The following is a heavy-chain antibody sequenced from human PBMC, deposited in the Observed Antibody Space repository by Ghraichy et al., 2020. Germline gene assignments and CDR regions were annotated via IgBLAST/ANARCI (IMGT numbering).Heavy chain of an antibody. CDR3: ATTSLGYCSSTSCIHYTRYYYYYGMDV. D-gene: IGHD2-2*01. CDR2: IYHSGST. CDR1: GYSISSGYY. Sequence: SETLSLTCTVSGYSISSGYYWGWIRQPPGKGLEWIGSIYHSGSTYYNPSLKSRVTISVDTSKNQFSLKLSSVTAADTAVYYCATTSLGYCSSTSCIHYTRYYYYYGMDVWGQGTTVTVSS. J-gene: IGHJ6*02. V-gene: IGHV4-38-2*02.